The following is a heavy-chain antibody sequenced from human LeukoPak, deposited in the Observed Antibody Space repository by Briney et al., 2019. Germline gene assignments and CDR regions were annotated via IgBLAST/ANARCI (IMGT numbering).Heavy chain of an antibody. V-gene: IGHV4-59*13. D-gene: IGHD5-24*01. J-gene: IGHJ4*02. Sequence: SETLSLTCTVPGGSISSYYWSWIRQPPGKGLEWIGYIYYSGCTNYNPSLKSRVTISVDTSKNQFSLELSSVTAADTAVYYCANSPRRDGYNYYYWGQGTLVTVSS. CDR1: GGSISSYY. CDR2: IYYSGCT. CDR3: ANSPRRDGYNYYY.